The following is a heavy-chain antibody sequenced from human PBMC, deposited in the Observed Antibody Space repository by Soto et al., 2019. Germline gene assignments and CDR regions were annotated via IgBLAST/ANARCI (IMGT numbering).Heavy chain of an antibody. CDR3: AREGIAAAEHFDY. CDR1: GFTFSSYA. J-gene: IGHJ4*02. CDR2: ISYDGSNK. V-gene: IGHV3-30-3*01. Sequence: QPGGSLRLSCAASGFTFSSYAMHWVRQAPGKGLEWVAVISYDGSNKYYADSVKGRFTISRDNSKNTLYLEMDSLRAEDTAVYYCAREGIAAAEHFDYWGQGTLVTV. D-gene: IGHD6-13*01.